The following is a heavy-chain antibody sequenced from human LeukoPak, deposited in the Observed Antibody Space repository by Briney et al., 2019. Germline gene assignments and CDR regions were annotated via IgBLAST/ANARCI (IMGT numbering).Heavy chain of an antibody. J-gene: IGHJ4*02. V-gene: IGHV3-48*03. D-gene: IGHD6-19*01. Sequence: GSLRLSCAVSGFPFSVYEMNLVRQAPGKGLEWVSNIGSSGSTIYYADSVKGRFSISRDNAKSSLYLQMNSLRVEDTAVYYCALLAVASDFDYWGQGALVTASS. CDR3: ALLAVASDFDY. CDR2: IGSSGSTI. CDR1: GFPFSVYE.